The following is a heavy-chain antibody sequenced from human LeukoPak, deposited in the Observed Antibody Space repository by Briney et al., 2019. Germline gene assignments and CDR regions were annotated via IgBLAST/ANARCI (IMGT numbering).Heavy chain of an antibody. V-gene: IGHV1-46*01. Sequence: GASVKVSCKASGYTFTSYCMHWVRQAPGQGLEWMGIINPSGGSTSYAQKFQGRVTMTRDMSTSTVYMELSSLRSEDTAVYYCARDFSGYDFWSGYHYFDYWGQGTLVTVSS. CDR1: GYTFTSYC. CDR2: INPSGGST. D-gene: IGHD3-3*01. CDR3: ARDFSGYDFWSGYHYFDY. J-gene: IGHJ4*02.